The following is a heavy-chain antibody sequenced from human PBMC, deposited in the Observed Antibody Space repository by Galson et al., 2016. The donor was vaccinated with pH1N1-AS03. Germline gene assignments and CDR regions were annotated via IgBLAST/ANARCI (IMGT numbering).Heavy chain of an antibody. CDR1: GYSFTNYW. CDR2: FDPSDSHT. V-gene: IGHV5-10-1*01. J-gene: IGHJ4*02. D-gene: IGHD5-12*01. CDR3: ARGYSGFGFVY. Sequence: QSGAEVKKPGESLRISCKGSGYSFTNYWINWVRQMPGKGLEWMGRFDPSDSHTSYSPSFQGHVTFSVDKSINTAYLQWSSLKSSDTAIYYCARGYSGFGFVYWGQGTLVTVSS.